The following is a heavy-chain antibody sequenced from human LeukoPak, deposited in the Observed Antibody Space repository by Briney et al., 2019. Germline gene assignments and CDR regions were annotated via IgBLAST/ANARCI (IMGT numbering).Heavy chain of an antibody. D-gene: IGHD5-12*01. CDR3: ARDIGGEGYDFDY. V-gene: IGHV3-11*06. CDR1: GFTFSDYY. Sequence: GGSLRLSCVASGFTFSDYYMSWIRQAPGKGLEGVSYISSSSSYTNYADSVKGRFTISRDNAKNSLYLQMNSLRAEDTAVYYCARDIGGEGYDFDYWGQGTLVTVSS. J-gene: IGHJ4*02. CDR2: ISSSSSYT.